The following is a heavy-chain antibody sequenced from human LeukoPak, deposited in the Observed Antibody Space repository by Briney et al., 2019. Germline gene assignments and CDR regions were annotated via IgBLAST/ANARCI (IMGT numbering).Heavy chain of an antibody. D-gene: IGHD5-24*01. CDR3: AKAGRWLQFPIDY. CDR1: GFTFSSYA. Sequence: GGSLRLSCAASGFTFSSYAMSWVRQAPGKGLEWVSAISGSGGSTYYADSVKGRSTISRDNSKNTLYLQMNSLRAEDTAVYYCAKAGRWLQFPIDYWGQGTLVTVSS. V-gene: IGHV3-23*01. CDR2: ISGSGGST. J-gene: IGHJ4*02.